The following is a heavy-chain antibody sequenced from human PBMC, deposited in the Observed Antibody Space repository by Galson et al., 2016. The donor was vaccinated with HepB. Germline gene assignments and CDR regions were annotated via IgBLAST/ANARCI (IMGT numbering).Heavy chain of an antibody. D-gene: IGHD2-2*01. V-gene: IGHV1-3*01. CDR3: ARTPDIYCSSASCYVGVFDY. Sequence: VRQAPGQRLEWMGWINAGNGNTKYSQKFQGRVTITRDTSASTAYMELSSLRSEDTAVYYCARTPDIYCSSASCYVGVFDYWGQGTLVTVSS. CDR2: INAGNGNT. J-gene: IGHJ4*02.